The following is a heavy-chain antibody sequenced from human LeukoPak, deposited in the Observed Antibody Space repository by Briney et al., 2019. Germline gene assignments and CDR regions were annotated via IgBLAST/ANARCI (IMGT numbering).Heavy chain of an antibody. Sequence: SGRSLRLSCAASGFTFSSSAMHWVRQAPDKGLEWVAVISYDGSNKYYADSVKGRFTISRDNSKNTLYLQMNSLRAEDTAVYYCAKGVSLYSSGWYETWGQGTLVTVSS. D-gene: IGHD6-19*01. CDR1: GFTFSSSA. CDR2: ISYDGSNK. CDR3: AKGVSLYSSGWYET. V-gene: IGHV3-30*04. J-gene: IGHJ5*02.